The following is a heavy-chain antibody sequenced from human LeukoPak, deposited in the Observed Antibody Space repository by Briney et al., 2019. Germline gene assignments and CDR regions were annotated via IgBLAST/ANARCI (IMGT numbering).Heavy chain of an antibody. V-gene: IGHV4-30-2*01. CDR2: IYHSGST. J-gene: IGHJ5*02. Sequence: SQTLSLTCAVSGGSISSGGYSWSWIRQPPGKGLEWIGYIYHSGSTYYNPSLKSRVTISVDRPKNQFSLKLSSVTAADTAVYYCARGYCSGGSCYLGRNWFDPWGQGTLVTVSS. CDR1: GGSISSGGYS. D-gene: IGHD2-15*01. CDR3: ARGYCSGGSCYLGRNWFDP.